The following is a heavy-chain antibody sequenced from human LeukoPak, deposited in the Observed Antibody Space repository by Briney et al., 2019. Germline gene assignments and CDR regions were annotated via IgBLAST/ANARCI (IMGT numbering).Heavy chain of an antibody. D-gene: IGHD5-18*01. CDR2: IYYGGST. Sequence: SETLSLTCTVSGGSISSYYWSWIRQPPGKGLEWIGYIYYGGSTNYNPSLKSRVTISVDTSKNQFSLRLSSVTAADTAVYYCARFHSSGWFDPWGQGTLVTVSS. CDR1: GGSISSYY. J-gene: IGHJ5*02. V-gene: IGHV4-59*12. CDR3: ARFHSSGWFDP.